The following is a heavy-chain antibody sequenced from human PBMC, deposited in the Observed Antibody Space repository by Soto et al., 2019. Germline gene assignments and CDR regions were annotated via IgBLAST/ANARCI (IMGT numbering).Heavy chain of an antibody. Sequence: QVQLVQSGAEVKKPGASVKVSCKASGYTFTSYYISWARQAPGQGLEWMGWISAYNGNTNYAQKLQGRVTMTTVTPTTTAYVDMRSLKSDVPAVYYCAREGPPANYGGQATLVTVSS. V-gene: IGHV1-18*01. CDR2: ISAYNGNT. J-gene: IGHJ4*02. CDR3: AREGPPANY. D-gene: IGHD2-2*01. CDR1: GYTFTSYY.